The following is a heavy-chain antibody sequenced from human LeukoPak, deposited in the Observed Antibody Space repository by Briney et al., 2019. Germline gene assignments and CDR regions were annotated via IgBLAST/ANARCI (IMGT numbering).Heavy chain of an antibody. CDR1: SGSITSYN. CDR3: AGAPNRHYFDY. V-gene: IGHV4-59*01. Sequence: SETLSLTCTVSSGSITSYNWSWIRQPPGKGLEYIGHIHYTGSTAYNPSLKSRVTMSVDTSKNQFSLRLISVTGSDTAVYFCAGAPNRHYFDYWGQGILVAVSS. CDR2: IHYTGST. J-gene: IGHJ4*02.